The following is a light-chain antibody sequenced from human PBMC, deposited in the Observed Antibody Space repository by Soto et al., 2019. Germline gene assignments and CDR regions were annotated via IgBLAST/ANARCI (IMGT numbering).Light chain of an antibody. J-gene: IGLJ1*01. CDR2: DVS. CDR1: SSDVGDYNH. V-gene: IGLV2-11*01. Sequence: QSVLTQPRSVSGSPGQSVTISCTGTSSDVGDYNHVSWYQHQPGKAPKLMSYDVSKRPSGVPDRFSGSKSGNTASLTISGLQAEDEADYYCCSYAGSYIGYVFGTGTKVTVL. CDR3: CSYAGSYIGYV.